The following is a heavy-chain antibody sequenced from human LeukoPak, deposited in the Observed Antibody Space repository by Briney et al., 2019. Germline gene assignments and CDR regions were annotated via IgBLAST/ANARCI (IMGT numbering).Heavy chain of an antibody. CDR1: GFTFSSYA. V-gene: IGHV3-23*01. CDR2: ISGSGGST. J-gene: IGHJ4*02. D-gene: IGHD6-19*01. CDR3: AKEGVAGGWVLYSFDY. Sequence: PGGSLRLSCAASGFTFSSYAMSWVRQAPGKGLEWVSAISGSGGSTYYADSVKGRFTISRDNSKNTLYLQMNSLGAEDTAVYYCAKEGVAGGWVLYSFDYWGQGTLVTVSS.